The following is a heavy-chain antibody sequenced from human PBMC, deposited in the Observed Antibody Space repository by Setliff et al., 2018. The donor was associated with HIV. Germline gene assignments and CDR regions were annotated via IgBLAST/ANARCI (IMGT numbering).Heavy chain of an antibody. CDR2: IDREGSET. Sequence: PGGSLRLSCVASRFTFNDYWMSWVRQAPGKGLEWVANIDREGSETNYVDSVKGRFTIFRDNAKSSMYLQMNSLRAEDTAIYYCARTFRPCHGGDVWGHWTTGTVSS. J-gene: IGHJ6*02. CDR3: ARTFRPCHGGDV. CDR1: RFTFNDYW. V-gene: IGHV3-7*01. D-gene: IGHD3-16*01.